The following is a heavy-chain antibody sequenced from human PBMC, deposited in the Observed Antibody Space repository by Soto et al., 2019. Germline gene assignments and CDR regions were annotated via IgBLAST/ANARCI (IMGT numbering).Heavy chain of an antibody. J-gene: IGHJ4*02. D-gene: IGHD3-3*01. CDR3: ARDLTGGPTYYDFWSGYSPVDY. CDR1: GYNFTSYY. V-gene: IGHV1-46*03. Sequence: GPPVKVSCKASGYNFTSYYMHWVRQAPGQGLEWMGIIDPSGGSTSYAQKFQGRVSMTRDTSTSTVHMDLNSLRSEDTAVYYCARDLTGGPTYYDFWSGYSPVDYWGLGTLVTVSS. CDR2: IDPSGGST.